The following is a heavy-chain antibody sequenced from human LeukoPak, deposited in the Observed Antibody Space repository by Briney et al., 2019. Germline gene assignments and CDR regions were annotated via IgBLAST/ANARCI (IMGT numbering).Heavy chain of an antibody. J-gene: IGHJ4*02. Sequence: SVTVSFKASGYTFTGYYLHWVRQAPGQGLEWMGRIIPILGIANYAQKFQGRVTITADKSTSTAYMELSSLRSEDTAVYYCAREMRQQLVLGRIDYWGQGTLVTVSS. V-gene: IGHV1-69*04. CDR1: GYTFTGYY. D-gene: IGHD6-13*01. CDR2: IIPILGIA. CDR3: AREMRQQLVLGRIDY.